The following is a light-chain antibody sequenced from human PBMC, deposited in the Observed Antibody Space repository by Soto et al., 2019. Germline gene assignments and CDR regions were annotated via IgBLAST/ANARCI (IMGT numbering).Light chain of an antibody. V-gene: IGKV2-30*01. CDR1: QSLVYSNGISY. CDR2: EVS. Sequence: DVVMTQSPLSLPVTLGQPASISCRSSQSLVYSNGISYLTWFQQRPGQSPRRLIYEVSNRDSGVPDTFSGSGSGTDFTLTISRVEAEDGGVYYCMQGTHWPVTFGQGTKVEIK. CDR3: MQGTHWPVT. J-gene: IGKJ1*01.